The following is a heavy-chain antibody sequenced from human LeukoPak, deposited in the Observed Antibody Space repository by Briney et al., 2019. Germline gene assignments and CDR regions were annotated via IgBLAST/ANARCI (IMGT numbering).Heavy chain of an antibody. D-gene: IGHD1-26*01. CDR1: GFTFSSYA. CDR2: ISYDGSNK. Sequence: PGGSLRLSCAASGFTFSSYAMHWVRQAPGKGLEWVAVISYDGSNKYYADSVKGRFTISRDNSKNTLYLQMNSLRAEDTAVYYCARDYGGRRVGATSKPFDYWGQGTLVTVSS. V-gene: IGHV3-30-3*01. CDR3: ARDYGGRRVGATSKPFDY. J-gene: IGHJ4*02.